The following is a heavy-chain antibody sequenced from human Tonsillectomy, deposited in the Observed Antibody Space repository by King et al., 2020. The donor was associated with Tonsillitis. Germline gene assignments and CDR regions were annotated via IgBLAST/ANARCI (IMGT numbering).Heavy chain of an antibody. D-gene: IGHD3-9*01. CDR1: GFTFKDAW. Sequence: VQLVESGGGLVKPGGSLRLSCAASGFTFKDAWMTWVRQTPGKGLEWAGRIKTKTDGGTIEYAAPVKGRFTISRDDSKNTLFLQMNSLKTEDTALYYCISDSSLTGYHNDAFDIWGQGTMVTVSS. CDR2: IKTKTDGGTI. J-gene: IGHJ3*02. V-gene: IGHV3-15*01. CDR3: ISDSSLTGYHNDAFDI.